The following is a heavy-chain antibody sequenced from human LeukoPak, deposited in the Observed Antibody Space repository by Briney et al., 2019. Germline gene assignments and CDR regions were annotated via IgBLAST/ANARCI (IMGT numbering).Heavy chain of an antibody. V-gene: IGHV5-51*01. CDR3: ARLDGYTKGVFDY. CDR2: IYPGDSDT. Sequence: RGESLKISCKGSGYSLTSEWIGWVREMPGKGLEWMGIIYPGDSDTRYSPSFQGQVTISADKSISTAYLQWSSLKASDTAMYYCARLDGYTKGVFDYWGQGTLVTVSS. J-gene: IGHJ4*02. CDR1: GYSLTSEW. D-gene: IGHD5-24*01.